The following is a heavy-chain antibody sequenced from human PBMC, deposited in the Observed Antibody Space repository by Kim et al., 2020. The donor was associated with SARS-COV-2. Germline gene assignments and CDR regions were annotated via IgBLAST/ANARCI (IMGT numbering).Heavy chain of an antibody. CDR1: GYTFTSYD. CDR2: MNRNSGNT. J-gene: IGHJ6*03. D-gene: IGHD2-2*01. CDR3: ARGVKVPAAIWISYCYYYMDV. Sequence: ASVKVSCKASGYTFTSYDINWVRQATGQGLEWMGWMNRNSGNTGYAQKFQGRVTMTGNTSISTAYMELGSLRSEDTAVYYCARGVKVPAAIWISYCYYYMDVWGKGTTVIVSS. V-gene: IGHV1-8*01.